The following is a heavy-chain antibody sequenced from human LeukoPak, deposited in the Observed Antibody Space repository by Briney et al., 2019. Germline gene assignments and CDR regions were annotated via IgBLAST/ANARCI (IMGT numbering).Heavy chain of an antibody. Sequence: PGGSLRLSCAASGFTFDDYAMHWVRQAPGKGLGWVSLISGDGGSTYYADSVKGRFTISRDNSKNSLYLQMNSLRTEDTALYYCAKDHSVLQWLGDFDYWGQGTLVTVSS. CDR1: GFTFDDYA. CDR2: ISGDGGST. D-gene: IGHD6-19*01. V-gene: IGHV3-43*02. J-gene: IGHJ4*02. CDR3: AKDHSVLQWLGDFDY.